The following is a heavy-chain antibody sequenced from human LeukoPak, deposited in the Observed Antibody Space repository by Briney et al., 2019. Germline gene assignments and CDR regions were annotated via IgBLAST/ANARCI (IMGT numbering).Heavy chain of an antibody. V-gene: IGHV3-23*01. CDR3: ASSGSYRFDY. CDR2: ISGSGGST. D-gene: IGHD1-26*01. Sequence: GGSLRLSCAASGFTFSSYAMSWVRQAPGKGLEWVSAISGSGGSTYYADSVKGRFTISRDNAKNSLYLQMNSLRDEDTAVYYCASSGSYRFDYWGQGTLVTVSS. J-gene: IGHJ4*02. CDR1: GFTFSSYA.